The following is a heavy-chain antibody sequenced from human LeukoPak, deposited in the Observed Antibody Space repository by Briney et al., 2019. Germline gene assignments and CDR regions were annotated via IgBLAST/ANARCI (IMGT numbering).Heavy chain of an antibody. CDR2: ISSSSSYI. CDR3: AKGDSSSWLCPDY. D-gene: IGHD6-13*01. J-gene: IGHJ4*02. Sequence: PGGSLRLSCAASGFTFSSYSMSWVRQAPGKGLEWVSSISSSSSYIYYADSVKGRFTISRDNSKNTLYLQMNSLRAEDTAVYYCAKGDSSSWLCPDYWGQGTLVTVSS. CDR1: GFTFSSYS. V-gene: IGHV3-21*04.